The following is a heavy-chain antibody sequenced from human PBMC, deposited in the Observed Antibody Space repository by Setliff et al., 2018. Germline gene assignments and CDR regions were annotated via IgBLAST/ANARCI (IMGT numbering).Heavy chain of an antibody. CDR3: SRLVRYCTTTSCQGASGAEF. CDR1: GYTFSNYG. V-gene: IGHV1-18*01. J-gene: IGHJ4*02. Sequence: GASVKVSCKASGYTFSNYGITWVRQAPGQGLEWMGWISAYSGNTKYAQKLQGRVTMTTDTSTTTAYLELRSLTSDDTAVYHCSRLVRYCTTTSCQGASGAEFWGQGTLVTVSS. D-gene: IGHD2-2*01. CDR2: ISAYSGNT.